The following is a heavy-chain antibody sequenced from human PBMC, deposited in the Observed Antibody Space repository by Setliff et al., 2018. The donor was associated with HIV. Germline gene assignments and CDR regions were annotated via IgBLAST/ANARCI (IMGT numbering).Heavy chain of an antibody. CDR1: GYTFNSYL. V-gene: IGHV1-3*01. CDR2: IHPGNDNR. J-gene: IGHJ4*02. Sequence: GASVKVSCKASGYTFNSYLVCWVRQAPGQRLEWMGWIHPGNDNREYSQRFQGRLTMTRDTSASMVYMELNSLTSEDTAVYFCARFSSVYAAIDNWGPGTLGTVS. D-gene: IGHD2-2*01. CDR3: ARFSSVYAAIDN.